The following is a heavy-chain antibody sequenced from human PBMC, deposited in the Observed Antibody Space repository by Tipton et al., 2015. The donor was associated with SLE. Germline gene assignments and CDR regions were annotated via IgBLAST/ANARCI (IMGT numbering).Heavy chain of an antibody. V-gene: IGHV4-61*09. D-gene: IGHD5-12*01. CDR3: ARDRVDSDAFDI. Sequence: TLSLTCTVSGGSISSGGYYWSWIRQPAGKGLEWIGYIYTSGSTNYNPSLKSRVTISVDMSKNQFSLKLSSVTAADTAVYYCARDRVDSDAFDIWGQGTMVTVSS. CDR1: GGSISSGGYY. J-gene: IGHJ3*02. CDR2: IYTSGST.